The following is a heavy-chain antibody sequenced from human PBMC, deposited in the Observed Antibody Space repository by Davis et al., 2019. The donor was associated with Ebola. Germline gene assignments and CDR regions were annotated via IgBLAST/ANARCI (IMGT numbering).Heavy chain of an antibody. D-gene: IGHD1-1*01. CDR3: ARAQFPTTSDH. CDR1: GYTFSGYY. V-gene: IGHV1-18*04. Sequence: ASVKVSCKASGYTFSGYYINWVRQAPGQGLEWMGWINPHNGNTNYAQNVQGRVTMTTDTSTSTAYMEVGSLKSDDTAVYYCARAQFPTTSDHWGQGTLVTVSS. CDR2: INPHNGNT. J-gene: IGHJ4*02.